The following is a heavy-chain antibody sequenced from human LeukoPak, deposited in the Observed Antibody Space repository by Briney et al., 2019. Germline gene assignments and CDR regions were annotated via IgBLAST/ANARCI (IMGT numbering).Heavy chain of an antibody. CDR1: GYIFTDYY. CDR2: INPNSGGT. CDR3: ARDRDYGDYVDQNWVDP. Sequence: ASVKVSCKASGYIFTDYYIHWVRQARGQGLEWMGWINPNSGGTNYAQKFQGRVTMTRDTSISTAYMELSRLRSDDTAVYYCARDRDYGDYVDQNWVDPWGQGTLVTVSS. D-gene: IGHD4-17*01. V-gene: IGHV1-2*02. J-gene: IGHJ5*02.